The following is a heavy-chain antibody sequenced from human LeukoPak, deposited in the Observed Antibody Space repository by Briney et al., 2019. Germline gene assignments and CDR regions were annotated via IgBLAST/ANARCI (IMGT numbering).Heavy chain of an antibody. CDR1: GCTFASYA. J-gene: IGHJ4*02. D-gene: IGHD3-22*01. Sequence: ASVKVSCKASGCTFASYAMNWVRQAPGQGLEWMGWINTNTGNPTYAQGFTGRFVFSLDTSVSTAYLQISSLKAEDTAVYYCARDVPYYYDSSGYYYGDYWGQGTLVTVSS. V-gene: IGHV7-4-1*02. CDR3: ARDVPYYYDSSGYYYGDY. CDR2: INTNTGNP.